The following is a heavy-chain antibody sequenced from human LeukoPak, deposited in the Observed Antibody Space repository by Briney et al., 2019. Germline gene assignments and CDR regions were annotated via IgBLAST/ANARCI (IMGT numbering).Heavy chain of an antibody. J-gene: IGHJ4*02. CDR3: PLWFGDLSHINYFDY. CDR1: GFIFSSYA. D-gene: IGHD3-10*01. V-gene: IGHV3-23*01. Sequence: GGSLRLSCAASGFIFSSYAMSWVRQAPGKGLEWVSTISGGDRSTYYSDSVKGRFTISRDNSKNTLYLQMNSLRPEGTAVYYCPLWFGDLSHINYFDYWGQGTLVTVSS. CDR2: ISGGDRST.